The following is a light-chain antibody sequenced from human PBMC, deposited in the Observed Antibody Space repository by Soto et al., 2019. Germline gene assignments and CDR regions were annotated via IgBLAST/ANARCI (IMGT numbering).Light chain of an antibody. J-gene: IGKJ4*01. V-gene: IGKV1-6*01. CDR2: TAS. CDR1: QGIRED. Sequence: AIQMTQSPSSLSASVGDRVTITCRASQGIREDLGWYQVKPGKAPKLLIYTASNLQSGVPSRFSGSGXGTXXXXXXXXXQPEDFATYYCLQEYNYPLTFGGGTKVEIK. CDR3: LQEYNYPLT.